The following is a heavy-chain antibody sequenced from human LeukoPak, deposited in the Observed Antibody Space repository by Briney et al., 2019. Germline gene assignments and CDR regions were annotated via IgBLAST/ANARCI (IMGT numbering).Heavy chain of an antibody. J-gene: IGHJ4*02. V-gene: IGHV1-2*02. Sequence: ASVKVSCKASGYTFTGYYMHWVRQAPGQGLEWTGWINPNSGGTNYAQKFQGRVTMTRDTSISTAYMELSRLRSDDTAVYYCAIHLRLGELSFDYWGQGTLVTVSS. CDR3: AIHLRLGELSFDY. CDR2: INPNSGGT. CDR1: GYTFTGYY. D-gene: IGHD3-16*02.